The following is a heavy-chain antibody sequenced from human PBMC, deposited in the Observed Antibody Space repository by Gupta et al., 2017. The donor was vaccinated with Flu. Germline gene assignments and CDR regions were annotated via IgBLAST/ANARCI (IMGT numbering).Heavy chain of an antibody. CDR3: ARDPYPGGRGVWFYYGMDV. J-gene: IGHJ6*02. D-gene: IGHD3-10*01. Sequence: NWVRQAPGKGLEWVSSISSSSNNINYTDSVKGRFTISRDNSKNSVFLQMDSLRAEDTAVYYCARDPYPGGRGVWFYYGMDVWGPGTTVTVSS. CDR2: ISSSSNNI. V-gene: IGHV3-21*01.